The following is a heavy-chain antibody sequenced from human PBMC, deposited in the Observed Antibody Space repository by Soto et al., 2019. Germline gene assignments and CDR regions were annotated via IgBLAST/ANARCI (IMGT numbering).Heavy chain of an antibody. CDR1: GFTFSSYS. CDR3: ARDSRHHY. Sequence: EVQLVGSGGGLVQPGGSLRLSCAASGFTFSSYSMNWVRQAPGKGLEWLSYISSSSTTVYYADSVKGRFPISRDNAKNSLNLQMTSLRDDEAAVYYCARDSRHHYWGRETLVTVSS. CDR2: ISSSSTTV. J-gene: IGHJ4*02. V-gene: IGHV3-48*02.